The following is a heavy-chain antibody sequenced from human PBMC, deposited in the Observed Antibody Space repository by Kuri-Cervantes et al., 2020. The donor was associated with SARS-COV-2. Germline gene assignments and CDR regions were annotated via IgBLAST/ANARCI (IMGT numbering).Heavy chain of an antibody. CDR2: IYTSGST. D-gene: IGHD3-3*01. J-gene: IGHJ4*02. CDR3: ARGATIFGVVTSPYYFDY. CDR1: GGSISSGSYY. V-gene: IGHV4-61*02. Sequence: SETLSLTCTVSGGSISSGSYYWSWIRQPAGKGLEWIGRIYTSGSTNYNPSLKSRVTISVDTSKNQFSLKLSSVTAADTAVYYCARGATIFGVVTSPYYFDYWGQGTLVTVSS.